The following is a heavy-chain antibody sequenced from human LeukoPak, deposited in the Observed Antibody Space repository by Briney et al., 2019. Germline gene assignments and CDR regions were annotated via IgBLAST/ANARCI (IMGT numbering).Heavy chain of an antibody. Sequence: GGSLRLSCAASGFTVSSNYMSWVRQAPGKGLEWVSVIYSGGSTYYADSVKGRFTISRDNSKNTLYLQMNSLRAEDTAVYYCARDLRSGSSEGGYWGQGTLVTASS. D-gene: IGHD1-26*01. CDR1: GFTVSSNY. V-gene: IGHV3-66*01. J-gene: IGHJ4*02. CDR2: IYSGGST. CDR3: ARDLRSGSSEGGY.